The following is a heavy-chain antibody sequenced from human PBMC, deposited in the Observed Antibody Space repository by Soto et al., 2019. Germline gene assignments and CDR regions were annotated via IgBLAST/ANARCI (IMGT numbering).Heavy chain of an antibody. V-gene: IGHV4-34*01. J-gene: IGHJ3*02. CDR3: ARGDPHDAFDI. CDR2: INHSGST. Sequence: SETLSLTGAVYGGSFSGYYWSWIRQPPGKGLEWIGEINHSGSTNYNPSLKSRVTISVDTSKNQFSLKLSSVTAADTAVYYCARGDPHDAFDIWGQGTMVTVSS. CDR1: GGSFSGYY.